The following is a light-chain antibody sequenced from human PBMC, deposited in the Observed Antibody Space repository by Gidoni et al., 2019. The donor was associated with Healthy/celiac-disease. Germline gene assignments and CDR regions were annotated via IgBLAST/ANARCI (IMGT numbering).Light chain of an antibody. CDR3: QQSYSTPPT. CDR1: QSISSY. V-gene: IGKV1-39*01. CDR2: AAS. J-gene: IGKJ2*01. Sequence: DIQLTQSPSSLSASVGVRVTITCRANQSISSYLNWYQQKPGKAPKLLIYAASSLQSGVPSRFSGSGSGTDFTLTISSLQPEDFATYYCQQSYSTPPTFGQXTKLEIK.